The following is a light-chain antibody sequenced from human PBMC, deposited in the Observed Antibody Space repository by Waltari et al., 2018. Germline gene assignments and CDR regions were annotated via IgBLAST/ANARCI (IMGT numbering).Light chain of an antibody. J-gene: IGKJ4*01. V-gene: IGKV1-39*01. CDR2: AAS. CDR1: QSISNY. Sequence: DIQMTPSPSSLSASVGDRVPITCRASQSISNYLNWYQQKPEKAPKLLIYAASSLQSGVPSRFSGSGSGTDFTLTISSLQPEDFATYYCQQSYSTPRLTFGGGTKVEIK. CDR3: QQSYSTPRLT.